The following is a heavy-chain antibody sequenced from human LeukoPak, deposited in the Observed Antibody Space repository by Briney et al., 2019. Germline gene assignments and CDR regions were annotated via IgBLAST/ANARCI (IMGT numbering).Heavy chain of an antibody. CDR3: AKDKDYYGMDV. CDR2: IWYDGSNK. Sequence: GGSLRLSCAASGFTFSSYGMHWVRQAPGKGLEWVAVIWYDGSNKYYADSVKGRFTISRDNSKNTLYLQMNSLRAEDTAVYYCAKDKDYYGMDVWGQGTTVTVSS. J-gene: IGHJ6*02. V-gene: IGHV3-33*06. CDR1: GFTFSSYG.